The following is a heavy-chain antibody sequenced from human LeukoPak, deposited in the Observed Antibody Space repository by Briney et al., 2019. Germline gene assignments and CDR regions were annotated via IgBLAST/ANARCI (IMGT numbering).Heavy chain of an antibody. CDR3: ARDRRISGRYFDL. J-gene: IGHJ2*01. D-gene: IGHD3-10*01. Sequence: GRSLRLSCAASGFTFSSYAMHWVRQAPGKGLEWVAVISYDGSNKYYADSVKGRFTISRDNSKNTLYLQMNSLRAEDTAVYYCARDRRISGRYFDLWGRGTLVTVSS. CDR1: GFTFSSYA. CDR2: ISYDGSNK. V-gene: IGHV3-30*04.